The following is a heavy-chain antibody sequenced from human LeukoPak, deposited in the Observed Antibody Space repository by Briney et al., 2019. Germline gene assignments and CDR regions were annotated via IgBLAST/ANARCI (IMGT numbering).Heavy chain of an antibody. CDR1: GGSTSTGDYY. V-gene: IGHV4-61*02. D-gene: IGHD3-22*01. CDR2: IYTTGST. Sequence: SETLSLTCIVSGGSTSTGDYYCSWIRQPAGKGLEWIGRIYTTGSTNYNPSLKSRVTMSVDTSKNQFSLKLSSVTAADTAVYYCARDLGQYYDTSDNWFDPWGQGTLVTVSS. CDR3: ARDLGQYYDTSDNWFDP. J-gene: IGHJ5*02.